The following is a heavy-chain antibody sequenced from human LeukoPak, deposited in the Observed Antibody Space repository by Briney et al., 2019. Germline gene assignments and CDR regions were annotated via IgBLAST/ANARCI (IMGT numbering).Heavy chain of an antibody. CDR1: GFTFRGYW. V-gene: IGHV3-7*01. J-gene: IGHJ5*02. CDR3: ARLGGETTRFDL. CDR2: IKQDGILK. D-gene: IGHD3-16*01. Sequence: QPGGSLRLSCAASGFTFRGYWMSWVRQAPGRGLDWVATIKQDGILKHYVDSVKGRFTISRDNAENSLYLQMDSLRVEDTAVYYCARLGGETTRFDLWGQGALVTVSS.